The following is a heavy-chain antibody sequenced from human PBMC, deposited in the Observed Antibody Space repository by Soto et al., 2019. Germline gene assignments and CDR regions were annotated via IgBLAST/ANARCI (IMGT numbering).Heavy chain of an antibody. D-gene: IGHD4-17*01. V-gene: IGHV4-30-4*01. CDR1: GGSISSGDYY. CDR3: ARAPGSDYSDYGTMDH. CDR2: IYYSGST. Sequence: QVQLQESGPGLVKPSQTLSLTCTVSGGSISSGDYYWSWIRQTPGKGLEWIGYIYYSGSTHYNPSLESRVSISVDTSKNQFSLKVISVTAADTAVYYCARAPGSDYSDYGTMDHWGQGTLVTVSS. J-gene: IGHJ4*02.